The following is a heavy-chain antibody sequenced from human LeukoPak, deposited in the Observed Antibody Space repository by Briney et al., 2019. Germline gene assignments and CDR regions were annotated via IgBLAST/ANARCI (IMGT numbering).Heavy chain of an antibody. CDR2: IWYDGSNK. D-gene: IGHD6-19*01. CDR1: GFTFSSYG. V-gene: IGHV3-33*01. CDR3: ATSSGWSHDAFDI. J-gene: IGHJ3*02. Sequence: PGRSLRLSCAASGFTFSSYGMHWVRQAPGKGLEWVAVIWYDGSNKYYADSVKGRFTISRDNSKNTLYLQMNSLRAEGTAVYYCATSSGWSHDAFDIWGQGTMVTVSS.